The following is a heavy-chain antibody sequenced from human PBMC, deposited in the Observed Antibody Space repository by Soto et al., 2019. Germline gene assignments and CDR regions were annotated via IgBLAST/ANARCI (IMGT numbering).Heavy chain of an antibody. V-gene: IGHV3-30-3*01. CDR1: GFTFSSSA. CDR3: AREGALKPFSS. Sequence: GGSLRLSCAAAGFTFSSSAMHWVRQAPGKGLEWVALISSGGGNKNYADSVKGRFTISRDNSKNTLYLQMDSLRVEDTAVYYCAREGALKPFSSWGQGALVTVSS. CDR2: ISSGGGNK. J-gene: IGHJ5*02.